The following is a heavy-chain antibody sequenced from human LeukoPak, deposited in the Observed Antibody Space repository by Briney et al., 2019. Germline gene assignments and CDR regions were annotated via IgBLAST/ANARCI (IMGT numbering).Heavy chain of an antibody. CDR3: AKGRDTSLVRLDY. CDR2: VRSDASNK. CDR1: GFTFSGYG. J-gene: IGHJ4*02. V-gene: IGHV3-30*02. Sequence: GRSLRPSCAPSGFTFSGYGMHWVRQAPGKGLEWVAFVRSDASNKYYADSVKGRFTISRDNSKNTLYLQMNSLRVEDTAMYYRAKGRDTSLVRLDYWGQGTLVTVSS. D-gene: IGHD5-18*01.